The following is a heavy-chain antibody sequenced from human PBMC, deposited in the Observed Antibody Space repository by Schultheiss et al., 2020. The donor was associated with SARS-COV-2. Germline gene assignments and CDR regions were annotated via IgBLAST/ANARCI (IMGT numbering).Heavy chain of an antibody. V-gene: IGHV3-30*04. CDR1: GFTFSSYA. Sequence: AGSLRLCCAASGFTFSSYAMHWVRQAPGKGLEWVAVISYDGSNKYYADSVKGRFTISRDNSKNTLFLQMNSLRAEDTAVYYCARQIYYDSVNWFDPWGQGSXXXVSS. D-gene: IGHD3-3*01. CDR2: ISYDGSNK. J-gene: IGHJ5*02. CDR3: ARQIYYDSVNWFDP.